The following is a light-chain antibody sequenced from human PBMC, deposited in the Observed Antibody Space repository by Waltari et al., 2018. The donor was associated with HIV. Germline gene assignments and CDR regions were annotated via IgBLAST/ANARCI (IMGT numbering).Light chain of an antibody. CDR3: QSYDSSLSVWV. CDR1: SSTIGAGYD. CDR2: GTS. Sequence: QSVLTQPPSVSGAPGQRVTISCTGSSSTIGAGYDVHWYQQLPGTAPKLHIYGTSTWPSGVPDRFSGSKSGTSASLAITGLLAEDEADYDCQSYDSSLSVWVFGGGTKLTVL. V-gene: IGLV1-40*01. J-gene: IGLJ3*02.